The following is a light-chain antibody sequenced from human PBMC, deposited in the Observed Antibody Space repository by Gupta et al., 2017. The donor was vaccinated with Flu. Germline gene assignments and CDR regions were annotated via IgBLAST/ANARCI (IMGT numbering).Light chain of an antibody. CDR1: SSNIGRDY. V-gene: IGLV1-47*01. Sequence: QSVLTQPPSVSGTPGKRVTISCFGSSSNIGRDYVYWYQQFPGTAPRLLMYRDNQRPSGVPDRFSGSKSGTSASLAISGLRSEDEGDYYCVAWDDSLSGWLFGVGTKLTVL. CDR2: RDN. J-gene: IGLJ3*02. CDR3: VAWDDSLSGWL.